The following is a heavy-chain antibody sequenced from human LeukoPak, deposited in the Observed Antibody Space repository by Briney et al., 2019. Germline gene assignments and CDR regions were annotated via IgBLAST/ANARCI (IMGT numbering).Heavy chain of an antibody. CDR3: ARSPTSPWGSYYMDV. J-gene: IGHJ6*03. CDR2: IYYSGST. V-gene: IGHV4-34*01. D-gene: IGHD7-27*01. Sequence: SETLSLTCAVYGGSFSGYYWSWIRQPPGKGLEWIGSIYYSGSTYYNPSLKSRVTISVDTSKNQFSLKLSSVTAADTAVYYCARSPTSPWGSYYMDVWGKGTTVTVSS. CDR1: GGSFSGYY.